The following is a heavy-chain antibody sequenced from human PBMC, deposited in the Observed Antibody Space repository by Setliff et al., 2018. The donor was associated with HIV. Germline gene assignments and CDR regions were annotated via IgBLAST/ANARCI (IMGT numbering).Heavy chain of an antibody. Sequence: SETLSLTCTVSGGSISGYHWNWLRQTPGKGLEWIGYIYTSRGTNYNHSLGTRVIISVDTSNQFSLKLSSVTAADAAVYYCARSPSYRSSWEYYFDYWGQGILVTV. D-gene: IGHD6-13*01. J-gene: IGHJ4*02. CDR3: ARSPSYRSSWEYYFDY. CDR2: IYTSRGT. CDR1: GGSISGYH. V-gene: IGHV4-4*09.